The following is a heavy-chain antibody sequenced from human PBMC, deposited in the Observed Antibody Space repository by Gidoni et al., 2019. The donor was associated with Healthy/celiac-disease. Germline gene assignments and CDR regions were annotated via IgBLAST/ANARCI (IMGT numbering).Heavy chain of an antibody. J-gene: IGHJ3*02. CDR1: GYTFTSYG. Sequence: PGASVKVSCKASGYTFTSYGISWVRQAPGQGLEWMGWISAYNGNTNYAQKLQGRVTMTTDTSTSTAYMELRSLRSDDTAVYYCARLGRGKSTGYAFDIWGQGTMVTVSS. CDR2: ISAYNGNT. D-gene: IGHD2-2*01. CDR3: ARLGRGKSTGYAFDI. V-gene: IGHV1-18*01.